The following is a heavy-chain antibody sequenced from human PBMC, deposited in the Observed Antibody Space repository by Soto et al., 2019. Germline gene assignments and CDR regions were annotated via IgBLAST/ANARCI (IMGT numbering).Heavy chain of an antibody. CDR2: IYHRGSP. J-gene: IGHJ5*02. D-gene: IGHD1-7*01. CDR3: ATLPPRMELTLLRIPT. V-gene: IGHV4-4*02. CDR1: GGSISSTNW. Sequence: HVQLRQSGPGLVKPSGTLSLSCAVSGGSISSTNWWTWVRQSPGKGLEWIGEIYHRGSPTYSPSLRGRVTMSVDKSNNQFSLRLSYVTAADAAVYYCATLPPRMELTLLRIPTWGQGTLVTVAA.